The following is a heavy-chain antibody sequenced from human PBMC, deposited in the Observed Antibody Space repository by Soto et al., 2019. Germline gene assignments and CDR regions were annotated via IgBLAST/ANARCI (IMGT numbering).Heavy chain of an antibody. J-gene: IGHJ4*02. D-gene: IGHD3-22*01. CDR2: ISSNGGTT. CDR1: GFTFSSYA. CDR3: AKGFMIVVVITAFDY. V-gene: IGHV3-64*04. Sequence: GGSLRLSCSASGFTFSSYAMHWVRQAPGKGLEYASGISSNGGTTYYVDSVKGRFIISRDNSKNTLYLQMNSLRAEDTAVYYCAKGFMIVVVITAFDYWGQGTLVTVSS.